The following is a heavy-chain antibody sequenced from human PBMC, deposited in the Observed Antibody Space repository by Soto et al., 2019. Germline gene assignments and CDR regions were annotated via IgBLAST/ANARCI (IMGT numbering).Heavy chain of an antibody. J-gene: IGHJ4*02. Sequence: QVQLVQSGAEVKKPGASVKVSCKASGYTFTNYAIHWVRQAPGQRLEWMGWINAGNGNTKYSQKFQDRVTITRDTSASTVYMELSCLRSEDTAVYYCARGSSLSGLDYWGQGALVTVSS. CDR3: ARGSSLSGLDY. CDR1: GYTFTNYA. V-gene: IGHV1-3*01. CDR2: INAGNGNT.